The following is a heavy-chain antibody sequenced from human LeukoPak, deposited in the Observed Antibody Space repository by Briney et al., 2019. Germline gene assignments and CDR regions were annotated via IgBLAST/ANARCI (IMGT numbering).Heavy chain of an antibody. J-gene: IGHJ4*02. CDR3: ARDRDGSSGYYYVEYYFDY. D-gene: IGHD3-22*01. CDR1: GYTFTSYG. Sequence: ASVKVSCKASGYTFTSYGISWVRQAPGQGLEWMGWISAYNGNTNYAQKLQGRVTMTTDTSTSTAYMELRSLRSDDTAVYYCARDRDGSSGYYYVEYYFDYWGQGTLVTVSS. V-gene: IGHV1-18*01. CDR2: ISAYNGNT.